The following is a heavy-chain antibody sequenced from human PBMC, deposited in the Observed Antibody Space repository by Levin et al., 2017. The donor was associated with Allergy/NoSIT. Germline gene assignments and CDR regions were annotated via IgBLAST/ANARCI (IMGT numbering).Heavy chain of an antibody. J-gene: IGHJ5*02. Sequence: GESLKISCKASGYTFTSYGISWVRQAPGQGLEWMGWISAYNGNTNYAQKLQGRVTMTTDTSTSTAYMELRSLRSDDTAVYYCARDFRWDCTNGVCSPNWFDPWGQGTLVTVSS. CDR1: GYTFTSYG. CDR2: ISAYNGNT. D-gene: IGHD2-8*01. V-gene: IGHV1-18*01. CDR3: ARDFRWDCTNGVCSPNWFDP.